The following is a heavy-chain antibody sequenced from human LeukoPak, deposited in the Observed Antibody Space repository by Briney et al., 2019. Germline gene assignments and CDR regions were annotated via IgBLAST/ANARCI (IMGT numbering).Heavy chain of an antibody. J-gene: IGHJ6*03. Sequence: PGGSLRLSCAASGFTFSSYAMSWVRQAPGKGLEWVSYISSSGSTIYYADSVKGRFTISRDNAKNSLYLQMNSLRAEDTAVYYCASLITMIVVVMKTNYYMDVWGKGTTVTISS. CDR2: ISSSGSTI. D-gene: IGHD3-22*01. CDR1: GFTFSSYA. V-gene: IGHV3-48*03. CDR3: ASLITMIVVVMKTNYYMDV.